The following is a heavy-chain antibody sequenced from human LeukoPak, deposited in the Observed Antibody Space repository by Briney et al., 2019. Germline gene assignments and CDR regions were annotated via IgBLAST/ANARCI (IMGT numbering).Heavy chain of an antibody. CDR1: GFTFTSYG. V-gene: IGHV3-33*08. J-gene: IGHJ3*02. CDR2: SWFAGDTK. CDR3: ARKGNAFDI. Sequence: GGSLRLSCVASGFTFTSYGIHWVRQAPAKGLEWVAVSWFAGDTKYYADSVKGRFTISRDNSKNTLYLQMNSLRAEDTAVYYCARKGNAFDIWGQGTMVTVSS. D-gene: IGHD3-10*01.